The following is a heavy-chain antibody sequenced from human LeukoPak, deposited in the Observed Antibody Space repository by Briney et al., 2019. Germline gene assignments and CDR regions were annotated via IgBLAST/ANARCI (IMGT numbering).Heavy chain of an antibody. CDR1: GYTFTSYD. Sequence: ASVKVSCKASGYTFTSYDINWVRQAPGQGLEWMGWMNPNSGNTGYAQKFQGRVTMTRNTSISTAYMELSSLRSEDTAVYYCARGRQQWLVLSNNWFDPWGQGTLVTVSS. CDR2: MNPNSGNT. V-gene: IGHV1-8*01. CDR3: ARGRQQWLVLSNNWFDP. J-gene: IGHJ5*02. D-gene: IGHD6-19*01.